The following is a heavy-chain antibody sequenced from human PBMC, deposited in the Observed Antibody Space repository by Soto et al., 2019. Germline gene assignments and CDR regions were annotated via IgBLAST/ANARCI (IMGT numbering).Heavy chain of an antibody. CDR1: GFSLSNARMG. D-gene: IGHD6-13*01. CDR3: ARSRIAAAGGYYYYYGMDV. Sequence: SGPTLVNPTETLTLTCTVSGFSLSNARMGVSWIRQPPGKALEWLAHIFSNDEKSYSTSLKSRLTISKDTSKSQVVLTMTNMDPVDTATYYCARSRIAAAGGYYYYYGMDVWGQGT. V-gene: IGHV2-26*01. CDR2: IFSNDEK. J-gene: IGHJ6*02.